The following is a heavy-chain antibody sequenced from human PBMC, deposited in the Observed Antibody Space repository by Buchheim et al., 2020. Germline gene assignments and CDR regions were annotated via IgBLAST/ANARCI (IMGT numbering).Heavy chain of an antibody. V-gene: IGHV1-18*01. J-gene: IGHJ4*02. CDR3: GRHDYGDYDIDF. D-gene: IGHD4-17*01. Sequence: QVQLVQSGPEMKKPGASVKVSCKASGYTFDNYAINWVRQAPGHGLEWMGWISAYSGNTHFAQKFQDRLTMTTDPSTSTAYMELKSLRSDDTAVYFCGRHDYGDYDIDFWGPGT. CDR2: ISAYSGNT. CDR1: GYTFDNYA.